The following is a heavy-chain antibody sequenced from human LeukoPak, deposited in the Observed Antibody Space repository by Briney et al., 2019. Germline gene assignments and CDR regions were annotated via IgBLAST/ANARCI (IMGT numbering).Heavy chain of an antibody. CDR1: GFTFSSIS. Sequence: GGSLRLSCEASGFTFSSISMNWVRQAPGKGLEWVSSISPDGETTYHADSVKGRFTTSRDNAKSSLYLQMNSLRAEDTALYYCTRDLPVPSLVRVIIIYGLIDYWGQGTLVTVSS. J-gene: IGHJ4*02. D-gene: IGHD3-10*01. CDR2: ISPDGETT. CDR3: TRDLPVPSLVRVIIIYGLIDY. V-gene: IGHV3-21*06.